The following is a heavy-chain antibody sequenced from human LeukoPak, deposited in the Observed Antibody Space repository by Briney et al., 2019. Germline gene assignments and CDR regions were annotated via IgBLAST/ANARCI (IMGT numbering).Heavy chain of an antibody. CDR1: GLTFSSYW. J-gene: IGHJ4*02. D-gene: IGHD6-13*01. CDR3: VGSSPTFDY. V-gene: IGHV3-74*01. Sequence: PGGSLRLSCAASGLTFSSYWMHWVRQSPGKGLVWVSRINTDGSSTRYADSVKGRFTISRDNAKNTLYPQMNSLRSEDTAVYYCVGSSPTFDYWGQGTLVTVSS. CDR2: INTDGSST.